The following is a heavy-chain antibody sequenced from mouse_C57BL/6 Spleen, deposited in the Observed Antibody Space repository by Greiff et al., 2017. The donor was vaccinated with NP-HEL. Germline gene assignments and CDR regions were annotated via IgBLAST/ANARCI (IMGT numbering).Heavy chain of an antibody. J-gene: IGHJ3*01. CDR1: GYTFTDYN. V-gene: IGHV1-22*01. CDR2: INPNNGGT. Sequence: SGPELVKPGASVKMSCKASGYTFTDYNMHWVKQSHGKSLEWIGYINPNNGGTSYNQKFKGKATLTVNKSSSTAYMELRSLTSEDSAVYYCAKGSPPWFAYWGQGTLVTVSA. CDR3: AKGSPPWFAY.